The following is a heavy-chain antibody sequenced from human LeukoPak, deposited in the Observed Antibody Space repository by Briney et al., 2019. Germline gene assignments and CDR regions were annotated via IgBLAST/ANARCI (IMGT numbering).Heavy chain of an antibody. J-gene: IGHJ3*02. CDR2: IIPIFGTA. CDR3: ARGRPSSSSGAFDI. Sequence: SVKVSCKASGGAFSSCAISWVRQAPGQGLEWMGGIIPIFGTANYAQKFQGRVTITTDESTSTAYMELSSLRSEDAAVYYCARGRPSSSSGAFDIWGQGTMVTVSS. D-gene: IGHD6-6*01. CDR1: GGAFSSCA. V-gene: IGHV1-69*05.